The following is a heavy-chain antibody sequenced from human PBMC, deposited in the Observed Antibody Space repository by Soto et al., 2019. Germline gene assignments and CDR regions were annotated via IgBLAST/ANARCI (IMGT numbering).Heavy chain of an antibody. CDR3: AKNGQPPYYYYGLDV. J-gene: IGHJ6*02. D-gene: IGHD2-8*01. CDR1: GYTFTSYD. CDR2: ISGYNDNT. Sequence: ASVKVSCKASGYTFTSYDISWVRQAPGQGLEWMGWISGYNDNTNYAQKLQGRVTMTTDTSTTTAYMELRSLTSDDTAVYYCAKNGQPPYYYYGLDVWGQGTKVTVSS. V-gene: IGHV1-18*01.